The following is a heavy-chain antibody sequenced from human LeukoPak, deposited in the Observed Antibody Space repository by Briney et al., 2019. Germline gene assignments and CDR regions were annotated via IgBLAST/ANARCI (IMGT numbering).Heavy chain of an antibody. V-gene: IGHV3-23*01. CDR2: ISPRGDIK. D-gene: IGHD6-19*01. CDR1: GFTFSSHG. CDR3: AKNPLVSGTIYFDS. J-gene: IGHJ4*02. Sequence: PGGSLRLSCAASGFTFSSHGMNWVRQAPGKGLEWVSGISPRGDIKYYTDSVKGRFTISRDNSKSTLYLEMNSLRAEDTAIYYCAKNPLVSGTIYFDSWGQGTLLTVSS.